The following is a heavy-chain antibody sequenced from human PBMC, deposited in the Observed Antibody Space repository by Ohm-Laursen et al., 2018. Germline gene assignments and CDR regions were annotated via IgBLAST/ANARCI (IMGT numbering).Heavy chain of an antibody. CDR2: IYYSGST. D-gene: IGHD3-16*01. V-gene: IGHV4-59*01. J-gene: IGHJ3*02. CDR1: GGSISSYY. Sequence: SQTLSLTCTVSGGSISSYYWSWIRQPPGKGLEWIGYIYYSGSTNYNPSLKSRVTISVDTSKNQFSLKLSSVTAADTAVYYCASSEYDYVWGALAGAFDIWGQRTMVTVSS. CDR3: ASSEYDYVWGALAGAFDI.